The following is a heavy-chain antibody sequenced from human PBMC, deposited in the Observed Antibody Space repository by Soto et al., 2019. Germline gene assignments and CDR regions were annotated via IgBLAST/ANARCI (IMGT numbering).Heavy chain of an antibody. CDR1: GFTVSSYG. CDR3: AKDPTDYGDYEYYFDY. Sequence: QVQLVESGGGVVQPGRSLRLSCAASGFTVSSYGMHWVRQAPGKGLEWVAVISYDGSNKYYADSVKGRFTISRDNSKNTLYLQMNSLRAEDTAGYYCAKDPTDYGDYEYYFDYWGQGTLVTVSS. V-gene: IGHV3-30*18. D-gene: IGHD4-17*01. J-gene: IGHJ4*02. CDR2: ISYDGSNK.